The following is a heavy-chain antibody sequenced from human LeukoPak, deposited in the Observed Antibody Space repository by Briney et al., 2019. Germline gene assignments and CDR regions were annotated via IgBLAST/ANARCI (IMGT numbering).Heavy chain of an antibody. V-gene: IGHV3-23*01. D-gene: IGHD6-19*01. CDR1: GFTFTNYA. CDR2: ISGSGGST. CDR3: AKDLDSSGWYWDDAFDI. J-gene: IGHJ3*02. Sequence: GGSLKLSCAASGFTFTNYAMSWVRQAPGKGLEWVSAISGSGGSTYYADSVKGRFTISRDNSKNTLYLQMNSLRAEDTAVYYCAKDLDSSGWYWDDAFDIWGQGTMVTVSS.